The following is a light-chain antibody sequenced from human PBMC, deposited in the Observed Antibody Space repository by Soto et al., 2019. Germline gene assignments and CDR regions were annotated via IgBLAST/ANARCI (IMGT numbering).Light chain of an antibody. J-gene: IGKJ5*01. CDR3: QQSYMDPIT. Sequence: DIQMTQSPSSLSASVGNRVTITCRASQSISTYLNWYQKKPGKAPNLLIYDASRLQSGVPSRFSGSGGGTDFPPSISSVQPEDFATYFCQQSYMDPITFGQGTQLEI. CDR1: QSISTY. V-gene: IGKV1-39*01. CDR2: DAS.